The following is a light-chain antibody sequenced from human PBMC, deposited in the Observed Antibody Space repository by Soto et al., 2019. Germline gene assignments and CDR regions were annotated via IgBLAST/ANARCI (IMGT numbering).Light chain of an antibody. CDR1: SSDVGGYNY. CDR3: GSYTRSSTLV. J-gene: IGLJ1*01. V-gene: IGLV2-14*01. CDR2: EVS. Sequence: QSVLTQPASVSGSPGQSITISCTGTSSDVGGYNYVSWYQHHPGKAPKLMIYEVSHRPSGVSNRFSASKSGNTASLTISGLQAEDEADYYCGSYTRSSTLVFGTGTQLTVL.